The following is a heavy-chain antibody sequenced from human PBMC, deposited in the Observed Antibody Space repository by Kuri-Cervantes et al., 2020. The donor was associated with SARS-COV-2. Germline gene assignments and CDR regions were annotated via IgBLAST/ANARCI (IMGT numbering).Heavy chain of an antibody. V-gene: IGHV1-18*01. CDR3: ARDSLGRTMDV. CDR1: GHTFTSYG. CDR2: ISAYSGNT. D-gene: IGHD3-10*01. Sequence: ASVKVSCKASGHTFTSYGISWVRQAPGQGLEWMGWISAYSGNTNYAQKLQGRVTMTTDTSTSTAYMELRSLRSDDTAVYYCARDSLGRTMDVWGKGTMVTVSS. J-gene: IGHJ6*03.